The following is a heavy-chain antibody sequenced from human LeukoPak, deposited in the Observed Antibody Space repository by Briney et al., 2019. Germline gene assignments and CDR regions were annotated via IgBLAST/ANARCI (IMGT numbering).Heavy chain of an antibody. CDR2: IYYSGST. D-gene: IGHD2-2*01. CDR3: ARGGNYCSSTSCYDMGFDY. CDR1: GGSISSSSYY. V-gene: IGHV4-39*07. J-gene: IGHJ4*02. Sequence: SETLSLTCTVSGGSISSSSYYWGWIRQPPGKGLEWIGSIYYSGSTYYNPSLKSRVTISVDTSKNQLSLKLSSVTAADTAVYYCARGGNYCSSTSCYDMGFDYWGQGTLVTVPS.